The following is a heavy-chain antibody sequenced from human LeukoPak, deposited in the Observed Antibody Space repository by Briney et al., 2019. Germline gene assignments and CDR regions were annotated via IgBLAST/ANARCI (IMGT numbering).Heavy chain of an antibody. V-gene: IGHV4-59*08. J-gene: IGHJ4*02. CDR2: IYYSGST. CDR1: GGSISSYY. CDR3: ARHKDETFHFDY. D-gene: IGHD2/OR15-2a*01. Sequence: SETLSLTCTVSGGSISSYYWSWIRQPPGKGLEWIGYIYYSGSTNYNPSLKSRVTISVDTSKNQFSLKLSSVTAADTAVYYCARHKDETFHFDYWGQGTLVTVSS.